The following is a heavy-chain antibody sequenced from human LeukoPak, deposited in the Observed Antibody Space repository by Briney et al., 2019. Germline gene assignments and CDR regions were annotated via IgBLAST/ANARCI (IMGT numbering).Heavy chain of an antibody. CDR2: ISSSSSYI. Sequence: GGSLRLSCAASGFTFSSYSMNWVRQAPGKGLEWVSSISSSSSYIYYADSVKGRFTISRDNAKNSLYLQMNSLRAEDTAVYYCARELRGYSYGYFDYWGQGTLVTVSS. J-gene: IGHJ4*02. D-gene: IGHD5-18*01. CDR3: ARELRGYSYGYFDY. CDR1: GFTFSSYS. V-gene: IGHV3-21*01.